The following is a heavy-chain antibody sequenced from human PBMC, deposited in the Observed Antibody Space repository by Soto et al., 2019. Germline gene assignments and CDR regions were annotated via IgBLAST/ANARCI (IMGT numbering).Heavy chain of an antibody. CDR1: GGSFSGYY. Sequence: PSETLSLTCAGYGGSFSGYYWSWIRQPPGKGLEWIGEINHSGSTNYNPSLESRVTISVDTSKNQFSLKLSSVTAADTAVYYCARGVHDYIWGSWGPYYYYMDVWGKGTTVTVSS. J-gene: IGHJ6*03. CDR2: INHSGST. CDR3: ARGVHDYIWGSWGPYYYYMDV. V-gene: IGHV4-34*01. D-gene: IGHD3-16*01.